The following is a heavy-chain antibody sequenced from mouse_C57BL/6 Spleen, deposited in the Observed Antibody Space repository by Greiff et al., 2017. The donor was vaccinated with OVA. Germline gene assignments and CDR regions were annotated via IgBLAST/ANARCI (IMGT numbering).Heavy chain of an antibody. V-gene: IGHV3-6*01. CDR3: ARGNGFDY. Sequence: VQLKESGPGLVKPSQSLSLTCSVTGYSITSGYYWNWIRQFPGNKLEWMGYISYDGSNNYNPSLKNRNSITRDTSKNQFFLKLNSVTTEDTATYYCARGNGFDYWGQGTTLTVSS. CDR2: ISYDGSN. CDR1: GYSITSGYY. J-gene: IGHJ2*01.